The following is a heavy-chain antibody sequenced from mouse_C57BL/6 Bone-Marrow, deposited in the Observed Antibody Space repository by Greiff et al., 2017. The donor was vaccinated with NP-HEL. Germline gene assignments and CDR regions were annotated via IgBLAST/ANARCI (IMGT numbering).Heavy chain of an antibody. J-gene: IGHJ4*01. CDR1: GYTFTSYW. CDR3: ARRQLRQAMDY. D-gene: IGHD3-2*02. CDR2: IDPSDSNT. Sequence: QVQLQQPGAELVKPGASVKLSCKASGYTFTSYWMQWVKQRPGQGLEWIGEIDPSDSNTNYNQKFKGKATLTVDTSSSTAYMQLSSLTSEDSAVYYCARRQLRQAMDYWGQGASVTVSS. V-gene: IGHV1-50*01.